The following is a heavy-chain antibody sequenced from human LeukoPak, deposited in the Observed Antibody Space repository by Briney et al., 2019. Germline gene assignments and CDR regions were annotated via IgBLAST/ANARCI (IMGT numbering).Heavy chain of an antibody. CDR2: ISGSGDST. J-gene: IGHJ4*02. CDR3: AKDLGYYDSSGYYTLLDY. CDR1: GFTFSSYA. D-gene: IGHD3-22*01. V-gene: IGHV3-23*01. Sequence: GGSLRLSCAASGFTFSSYAMSWVRQTPGKGLEWVSGISGSGDSTYYADSVEGRFTISRDNSKNTLYLQMNSLRAEDTAVYYCAKDLGYYDSSGYYTLLDYWGQGTLVTVSS.